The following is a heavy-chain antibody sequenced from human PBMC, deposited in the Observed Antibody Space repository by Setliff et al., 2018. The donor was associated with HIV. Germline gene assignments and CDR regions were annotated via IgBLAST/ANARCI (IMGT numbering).Heavy chain of an antibody. V-gene: IGHV3-74*01. CDR3: ARVGTDIVATNYYYYMDV. CDR2: INSDGSST. J-gene: IGHJ6*03. CDR1: GFTFSSYW. Sequence: PGGSLRLSCAASGFTFSSYWMHWVRQAPGKGLVWVSRINSDGSSTSYADSVKGRFTISRDNAKNTLYLQMNSLRAEDTAVYYCARVGTDIVATNYYYYMDVWGKGTTVTVSS. D-gene: IGHD5-12*01.